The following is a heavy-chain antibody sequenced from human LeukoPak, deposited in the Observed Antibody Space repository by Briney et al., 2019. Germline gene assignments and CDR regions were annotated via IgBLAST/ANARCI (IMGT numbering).Heavy chain of an antibody. Sequence: GRSLRLSCAASGFTFSSYAMRWVRQAPGKGLEWVSGISGSGGSTYYADSVKGRFTITRDNSKNTLYLQMNSLSAEDTALYYCAKGFSSSWYQHGMDVWGQGTTVTVSS. V-gene: IGHV3-23*01. CDR1: GFTFSSYA. CDR3: AKGFSSSWYQHGMDV. D-gene: IGHD6-13*01. J-gene: IGHJ6*02. CDR2: ISGSGGST.